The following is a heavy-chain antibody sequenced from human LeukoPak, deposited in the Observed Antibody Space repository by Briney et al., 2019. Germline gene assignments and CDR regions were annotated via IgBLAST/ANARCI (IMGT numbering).Heavy chain of an antibody. CDR2: IYHSGTT. CDR1: GHSISSGYF. V-gene: IGHV4-38-2*01. Sequence: SETLSLTCGVSGHSISSGYFWGWIRQSPGKGLEWVGRIYHSGTTYFNPSLTSRLTIPVDTSKNQFPLNVRSMTAAAAAVDLCSRPTDSSDYGGALELWGPGTLVTVSS. J-gene: IGHJ4*02. D-gene: IGHD4-17*01. CDR3: SRPTDSSDYGGALEL.